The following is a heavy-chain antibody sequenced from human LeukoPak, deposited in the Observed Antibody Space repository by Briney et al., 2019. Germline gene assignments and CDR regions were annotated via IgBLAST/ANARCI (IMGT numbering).Heavy chain of an antibody. D-gene: IGHD2-15*01. J-gene: IGHJ5*02. CDR1: GYTFTAYY. Sequence: ASVKVSCKASGYTFTAYYMHWVRQAPGQGLEWMGSIDSKNGDTKYAQKFQSRLTITRDTSIGIAYMELRSLTSDDTAVYCASEAYCSGGRCSVQRVASWGQGTPVTVSS. V-gene: IGHV1-2*02. CDR2: IDSKNGDT. CDR3: ASEAYCSGGRCSVQRVAS.